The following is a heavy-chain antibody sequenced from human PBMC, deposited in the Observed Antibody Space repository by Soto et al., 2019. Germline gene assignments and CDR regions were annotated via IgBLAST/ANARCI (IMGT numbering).Heavy chain of an antibody. V-gene: IGHV4-38-2*01. CDR2: IYHSGST. Sequence: SETLSLTCGVSGYSISTGFNWGWIRQPPGKGLEWIGSIYHSGSTYYNPSLKSRVTLSVDTSKNQISLKLSSVTAADTARYYRGRNWGPGFYHFDPWGQGTLVTVS. CDR1: GYSISTGFN. D-gene: IGHD3-16*01. CDR3: GRNWGPGFYHFDP. J-gene: IGHJ5*02.